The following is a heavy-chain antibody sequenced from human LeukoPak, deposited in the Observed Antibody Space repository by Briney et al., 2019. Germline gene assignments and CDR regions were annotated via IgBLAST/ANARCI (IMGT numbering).Heavy chain of an antibody. CDR3: ARASPRPYSSSWYSDY. V-gene: IGHV3-7*01. J-gene: IGHJ4*02. CDR2: IKQDGSEK. Sequence: GGSLRLSCAASGFTFSSYWMSWVRQAPGKGLEWVANIKQDGSEKYYVDSVKGRFTISRDNAKNSLYLQMNSLRAEDTAVYYCARASPRPYSSSWYSDYWGQGTLVTVSS. CDR1: GFTFSSYW. D-gene: IGHD6-13*01.